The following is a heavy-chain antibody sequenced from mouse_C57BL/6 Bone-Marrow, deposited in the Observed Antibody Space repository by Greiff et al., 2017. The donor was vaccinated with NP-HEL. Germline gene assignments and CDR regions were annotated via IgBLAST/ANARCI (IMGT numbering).Heavy chain of an antibody. Sequence: QVQLQQSGAELARPGASVKLSCKASGSTFTSYGISWVKQRTGQGLEWIGEIYPRSGNTYYNEKFKGKATLTADKSSSTAYMELRSLTSEDSAVYFWAGDYYGSSSWFAYWGQGTLVTVSA. V-gene: IGHV1-81*01. CDR3: AGDYYGSSSWFAY. D-gene: IGHD1-1*01. J-gene: IGHJ3*01. CDR2: IYPRSGNT. CDR1: GSTFTSYG.